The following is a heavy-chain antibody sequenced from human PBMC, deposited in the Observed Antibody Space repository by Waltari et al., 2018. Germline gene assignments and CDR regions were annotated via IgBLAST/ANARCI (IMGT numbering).Heavy chain of an antibody. Sequence: EVQLVESGGGLVQPGGSLRLSCAASEFTLAYYLVTWVRQAPGKGLEWVDNIKEDGSEKYYVDSVKGRFTISRDNAKNSLYLQMSSLIVEDTAVYYCATQSWSNFEYWGQGTLVTVAS. CDR3: ATQSWSNFEY. D-gene: IGHD3-3*01. V-gene: IGHV3-7*01. CDR1: EFTLAYYL. CDR2: IKEDGSEK. J-gene: IGHJ4*02.